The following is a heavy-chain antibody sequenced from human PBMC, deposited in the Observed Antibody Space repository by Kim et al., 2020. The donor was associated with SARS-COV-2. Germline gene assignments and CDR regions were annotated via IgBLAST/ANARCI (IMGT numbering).Heavy chain of an antibody. D-gene: IGHD3-10*01. V-gene: IGHV4-39*07. Sequence: SETLSLTCTVSGGSISSSSYYWGWIRQPPGKGLEWIGSIYYSGSTYYNPSLKSRVTISVDTSKNQFSLKLSSVTAADTAVYYCARDGGWFGNIPYYYYGMDVWGQGTTVTVSS. CDR1: GGSISSSSYY. CDR3: ARDGGWFGNIPYYYYGMDV. J-gene: IGHJ6*02. CDR2: IYYSGST.